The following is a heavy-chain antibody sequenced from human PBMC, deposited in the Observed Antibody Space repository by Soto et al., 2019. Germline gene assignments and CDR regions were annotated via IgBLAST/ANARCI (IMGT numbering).Heavy chain of an antibody. D-gene: IGHD6-19*01. J-gene: IGHJ4*02. V-gene: IGHV4-4*02. CDR1: GGSITTNW. CDR2: IYHSGTT. CDR3: ARHIAVPRTRRFDY. Sequence: QVHLQESGPGLVKPSGTLSLTCAVSGGSITTNWWSWVRQPPGKGLEWIGEIYHSGTTNYNPSLRGRVTISVDKSNHQFSLNLNSVTVADSAIYYCARHIAVPRTRRFDYWGQGNLVTVSS.